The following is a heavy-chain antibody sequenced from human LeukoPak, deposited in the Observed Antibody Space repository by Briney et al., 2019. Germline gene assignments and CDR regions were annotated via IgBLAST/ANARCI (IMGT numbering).Heavy chain of an antibody. Sequence: GESLKISCKASGATFTNYWIAWVRQMPGKGLEWMGIIYPGDSDTRYSPSVEGQVTISVDKSISTAFLQWSSLKASDTAMYYCARGGVFSSSWFAYFDYWGQGTLVTVSS. V-gene: IGHV5-51*01. CDR3: ARGGVFSSSWFAYFDY. CDR2: IYPGDSDT. J-gene: IGHJ4*02. D-gene: IGHD6-13*01. CDR1: GATFTNYW.